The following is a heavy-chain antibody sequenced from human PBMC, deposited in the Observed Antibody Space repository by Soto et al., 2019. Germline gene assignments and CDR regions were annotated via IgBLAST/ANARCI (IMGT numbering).Heavy chain of an antibody. CDR2: VYYNGIK. Sequence: SETLSLTCTVSGDSISSGDYYWSWIRQSPGKGLEWIAYVYYNGIKHYNPSLRSRVVISLDASKNQFFLNLTSVTAADAAVYSCARGIQEGFAFWAQGTLVTVSS. CDR3: ARGIQEGFAF. V-gene: IGHV4-30-4*01. D-gene: IGHD5-18*01. J-gene: IGHJ1*01. CDR1: GDSISSGDYY.